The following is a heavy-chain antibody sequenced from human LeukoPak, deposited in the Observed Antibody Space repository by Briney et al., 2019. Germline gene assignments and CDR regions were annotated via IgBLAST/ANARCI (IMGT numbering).Heavy chain of an antibody. CDR1: GGSISSTSAY. V-gene: IGHV4-39*02. J-gene: IGHJ4*02. CDR3: ARDNALIAAVVFDY. CDR2: IYYGGVT. Sequence: SETLSLTCSVSGGSISSTSAYWGWIRQSPGRGLEWIGSIYYGGVTYYNPSLKSRVTMSVDTSKNQFSLKLTSVTAADTAVYYCARDNALIAAVVFDYWGQGTLVTVSS. D-gene: IGHD6-13*01.